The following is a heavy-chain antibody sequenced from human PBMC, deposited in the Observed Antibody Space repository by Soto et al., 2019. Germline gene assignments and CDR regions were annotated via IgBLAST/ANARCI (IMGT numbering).Heavy chain of an antibody. Sequence: KPSETLSLTCAVSGDSINSGGYSWSWIRQPPGKGLEWIGYIYHSGITSYSPSLKSRVTISADRSNNQFSLRLSSVTAADTAVYYCARVAGSSRGYFDYWGQGTLVTVSS. CDR2: IYHSGIT. D-gene: IGHD6-6*01. CDR3: ARVAGSSRGYFDY. V-gene: IGHV4-30-2*01. CDR1: GDSINSGGYS. J-gene: IGHJ4*02.